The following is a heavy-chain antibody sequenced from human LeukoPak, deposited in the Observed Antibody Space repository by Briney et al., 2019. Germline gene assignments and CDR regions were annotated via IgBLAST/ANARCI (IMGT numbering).Heavy chain of an antibody. CDR2: IYYSGST. J-gene: IGHJ4*02. CDR3: ARGVGDGPPFDY. CDR1: GGSISSYY. V-gene: IGHV4-59*12. D-gene: IGHD1-26*01. Sequence: SETLSLTCTVSGGSISSYYWSWIRQPPGKGLEWIGYIYYSGSTNYNPSLKSRVTISVDTSKNQFSLKLSSVTAADTAVYYCARGVGDGPPFDYWGQGTLVTVSS.